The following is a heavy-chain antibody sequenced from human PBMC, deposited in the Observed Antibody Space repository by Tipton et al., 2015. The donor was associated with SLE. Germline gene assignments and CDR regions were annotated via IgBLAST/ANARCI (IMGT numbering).Heavy chain of an antibody. CDR3: VRLRSKVLIDY. V-gene: IGHV4-39*07. CDR1: GVSISTSDDY. Sequence: GLVKPSETLSLTCSVSGVSISTSDDYWVWIRQSPGKGLEWLGGIFYSGRTNYNPSLNSRVIISVDTSKNHFSLTLGPVTAADTAVYYCVRLRSKVLIDYWGQGTLVTVSS. J-gene: IGHJ4*02. D-gene: IGHD2-8*01. CDR2: IFYSGRT.